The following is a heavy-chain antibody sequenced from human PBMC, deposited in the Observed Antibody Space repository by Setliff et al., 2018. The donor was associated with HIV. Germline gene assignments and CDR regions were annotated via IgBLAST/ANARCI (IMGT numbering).Heavy chain of an antibody. CDR3: VRRGGGYEDSSGYLWAHDY. Sequence: GGSLRLSCAASGFTFSSYGMHWVRQAPGKGLEWVAFIRYDGSNKYYADSVKGRFTISRDNSKNTLYLQMNSLRAEDTAVYYCVRRGGGYEDSSGYLWAHDYWGQGTLVTVSS. D-gene: IGHD3-22*01. CDR2: IRYDGSNK. CDR1: GFTFSSYG. J-gene: IGHJ4*02. V-gene: IGHV3-30*02.